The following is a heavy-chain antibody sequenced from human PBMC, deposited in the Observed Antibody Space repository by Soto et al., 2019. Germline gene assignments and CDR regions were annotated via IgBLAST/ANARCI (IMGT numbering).Heavy chain of an antibody. CDR1: GFTFGSYS. CDR2: ISSSSSYI. CDR3: ARVYCSGGSCYSSYFDY. Sequence: GGSLRLSCAASGFTFGSYSMNWVRQAPGKGLEWVSSISSSSSYIYYADSVKGRFTISRDNAKNSLYLQMNSLRAEDTAVYYCARVYCSGGSCYSSYFDYWGQGTLVTVSS. D-gene: IGHD2-15*01. V-gene: IGHV3-21*01. J-gene: IGHJ4*02.